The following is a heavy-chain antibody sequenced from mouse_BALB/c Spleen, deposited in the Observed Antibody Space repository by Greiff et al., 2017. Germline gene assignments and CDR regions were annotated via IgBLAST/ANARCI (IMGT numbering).Heavy chain of an antibody. CDR2: INPSTGYT. CDR3: TRNYRYDAYFDV. D-gene: IGHD2-14*01. J-gene: IGHJ1*01. CDR1: GYTFTSYW. Sequence: QVQLQQSGAELAKPGASVKMSCKASGYTFTSYWMHWVKQRPGQGLEWIGYINPSTGYTEYNQKFKDKATLTADKSSSTAYMQLSSLTSEDSAVYYCTRNYRYDAYFDVWGAGTTVTVSS. V-gene: IGHV1-7*01.